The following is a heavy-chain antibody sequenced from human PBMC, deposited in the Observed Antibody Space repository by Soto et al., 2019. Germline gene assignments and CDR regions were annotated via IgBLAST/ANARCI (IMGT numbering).Heavy chain of an antibody. CDR3: ARGEATIFGVVQTFDY. Sequence: SETLSLTCSVSGGSISSYYWSWIRQPPGKGLEWIGYIYYSGSTNYNPSLKSRVTISVDTSKNQFSLKLSSVTAADTAVYYCARGEATIFGVVQTFDYWGQGTLVTVSS. V-gene: IGHV4-59*01. CDR1: GGSISSYY. D-gene: IGHD3-3*01. CDR2: IYYSGST. J-gene: IGHJ4*02.